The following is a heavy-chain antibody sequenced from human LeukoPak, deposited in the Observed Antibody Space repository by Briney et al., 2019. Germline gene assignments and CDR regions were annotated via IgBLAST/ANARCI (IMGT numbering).Heavy chain of an antibody. J-gene: IGHJ4*02. Sequence: PGGSLRLSCAAAGFTFDDYFMGWVRQAPGKGLEWVSYITNSGYTMYYADSVRGRFTISKDNAKNSLYLHMSGLRAEDTAVYYCARSRARIAAAVYYFDYWGQGTPVTVPS. V-gene: IGHV3-11*01. CDR1: GFTFDDYF. CDR3: ARSRARIAAAVYYFDY. D-gene: IGHD6-13*01. CDR2: ITNSGYTM.